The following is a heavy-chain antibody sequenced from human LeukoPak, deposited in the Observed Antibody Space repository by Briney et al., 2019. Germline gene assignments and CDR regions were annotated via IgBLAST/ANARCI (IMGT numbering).Heavy chain of an antibody. CDR3: AKDGQPRDADPYYFDY. CDR1: GGSISSSSYY. CDR2: IYYSGST. V-gene: IGHV4-39*07. J-gene: IGHJ4*02. Sequence: SETLSLTCTVSGGSISSSSYYWGWIRQPPGKGLEWIGSIYYSGSTYYNPSLKSRVTISVDTSKNQFSLKLSSVTAADTAVYYCAKDGQPRDADPYYFDYWGQGTLVTVSS. D-gene: IGHD2-2*01.